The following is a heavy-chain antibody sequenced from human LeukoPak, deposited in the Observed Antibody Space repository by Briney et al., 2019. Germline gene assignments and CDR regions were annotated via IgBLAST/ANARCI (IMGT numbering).Heavy chain of an antibody. D-gene: IGHD6-19*01. CDR2: INHGGST. Sequence: SETLSLTCAVYGGSFSGYYWSWIRQPPGKGLEWIGEINHGGSTNYNPSLKSRVTISVDTSKNQFSLKLSSVTAADTAVYYCAGGRVAGTHFDYWGQGTLVTVSS. V-gene: IGHV4-34*01. J-gene: IGHJ4*02. CDR1: GGSFSGYY. CDR3: AGGRVAGTHFDY.